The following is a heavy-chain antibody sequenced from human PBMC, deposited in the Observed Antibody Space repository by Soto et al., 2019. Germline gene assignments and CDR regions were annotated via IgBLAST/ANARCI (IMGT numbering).Heavy chain of an antibody. CDR2: MNPNSGTT. Sequence: ASVKVSCKTSGSTFTGYYIHWVRQAPGQGLEWMGWMNPNSGTTYYADSVKGRFTISRDTSENTLHLQMDSLRVEDTAVYYCARDDVLCDGGRCYGIPLDVWGKGTTVTVSS. D-gene: IGHD2-15*01. V-gene: IGHV1-2*02. J-gene: IGHJ6*04. CDR1: GSTFTGYY. CDR3: ARDDVLCDGGRCYGIPLDV.